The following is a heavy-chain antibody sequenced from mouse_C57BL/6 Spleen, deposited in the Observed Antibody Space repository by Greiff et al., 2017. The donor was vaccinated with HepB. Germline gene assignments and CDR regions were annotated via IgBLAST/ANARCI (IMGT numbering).Heavy chain of an antibody. Sequence: QVQLQQPGTELVKPGASVKLSCKASGYTFTSYWMHWVKQRPGQGLEWIGNINPSNGGTNYNEKFKSKATLTVEKSSSTAYMQLSSLTSEDSAVYYCASTLYYSNYVYYFDYWGQGTTLTVSS. J-gene: IGHJ2*01. V-gene: IGHV1-53*01. CDR3: ASTLYYSNYVYYFDY. CDR2: INPSNGGT. CDR1: GYTFTSYW. D-gene: IGHD2-5*01.